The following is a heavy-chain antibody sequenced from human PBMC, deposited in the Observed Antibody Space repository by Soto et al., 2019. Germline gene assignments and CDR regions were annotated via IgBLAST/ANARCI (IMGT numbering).Heavy chain of an antibody. CDR2: IDSGGGST. CDR1: GFSFSNYA. Sequence: EVQLLVSGGGSVQPGGSLRLSCAASGFSFSNYAMSWVRQAPGTVLEWVSAIDSGGGSTYYAASVKGRFSISRDNSMNTLYLQMNSLRAEDTAIYYSTQEHSNYPANWFDPWGQGTLVTVSS. D-gene: IGHD4-4*01. V-gene: IGHV3-23*01. J-gene: IGHJ5*02. CDR3: TQEHSNYPANWFDP.